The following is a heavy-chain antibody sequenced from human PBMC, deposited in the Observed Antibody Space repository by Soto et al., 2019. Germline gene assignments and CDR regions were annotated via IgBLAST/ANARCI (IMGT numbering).Heavy chain of an antibody. J-gene: IGHJ4*02. CDR2: IYYSVST. D-gene: IGHD1-26*01. Sequence: SETLSLTCTVSGGSISSGGYYWSWILHHPGKGLEWIGYIYYSVSTYYNPSLKSRVTISVDTSKNQFSLKLSSVTAADTAVYYCARVILYSGSYYCDCWGKGTLVTASS. CDR1: GGSISSGGYY. V-gene: IGHV4-31*03. CDR3: ARVILYSGSYYCDC.